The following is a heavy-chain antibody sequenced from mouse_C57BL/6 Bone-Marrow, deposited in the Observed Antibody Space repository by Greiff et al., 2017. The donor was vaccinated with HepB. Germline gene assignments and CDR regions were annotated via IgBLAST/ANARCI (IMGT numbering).Heavy chain of an antibody. CDR1: GYAFTNYL. J-gene: IGHJ3*01. CDR2: SNPGSGGT. CDR3: ARAKFSFAY. Sequence: VQLQESGAELVRPGTSVKVSCKASGYAFTNYLIEWVKQRSGQGLEWIGVSNPGSGGTNYNEKFKCKATLTADKSSSTAYMQLSRLTSDDAAVYFCARAKFSFAYWGQGTLVTVSA. V-gene: IGHV1-54*01.